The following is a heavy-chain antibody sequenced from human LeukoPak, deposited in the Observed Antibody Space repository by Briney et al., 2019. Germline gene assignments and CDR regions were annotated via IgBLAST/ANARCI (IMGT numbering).Heavy chain of an antibody. V-gene: IGHV3-7*01. Sequence: GGSLRLSCVASGFNFGDYYMNWIRQSPGKGLEWVANIKQDGSEKYYVDSVKGRFTISRDNAKNSLYLQMNSLRAEDTAVYYCAREAVDTAMVGGDYYYMDVWGKGTTVTVSS. D-gene: IGHD5-18*01. CDR3: AREAVDTAMVGGDYYYMDV. J-gene: IGHJ6*03. CDR2: IKQDGSEK. CDR1: GFNFGDYY.